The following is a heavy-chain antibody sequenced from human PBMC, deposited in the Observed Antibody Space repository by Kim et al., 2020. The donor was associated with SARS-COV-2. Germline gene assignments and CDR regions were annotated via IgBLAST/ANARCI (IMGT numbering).Heavy chain of an antibody. CDR3: ARVEAAAGLFDY. Sequence: YYADSGKGRFTISRDNAKNSLYLQMNSLRAEDTAVYYCARVEAAAGLFDYWGQGTLVTVSS. D-gene: IGHD6-13*01. V-gene: IGHV3-11*04. J-gene: IGHJ4*02.